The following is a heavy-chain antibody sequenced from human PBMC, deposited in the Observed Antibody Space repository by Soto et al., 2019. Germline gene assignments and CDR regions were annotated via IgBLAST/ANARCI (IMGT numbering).Heavy chain of an antibody. CDR3: AREGRGKKAGYNGLVSLGY. J-gene: IGHJ4*02. CDR2: IIPIFNTT. D-gene: IGHD2-2*02. Sequence: QVQLVQSGAEVKTPGSSLKVSCTVSGSRFSNYVISWVRQAPGHGLEWLGRIIPIFNTTQYPQKFQGRVPITADKSTTPASLELSSLGSDDTAVYYCAREGRGKKAGYNGLVSLGYWGQGTPVTVSS. V-gene: IGHV1-69*06. CDR1: GSRFSNYV.